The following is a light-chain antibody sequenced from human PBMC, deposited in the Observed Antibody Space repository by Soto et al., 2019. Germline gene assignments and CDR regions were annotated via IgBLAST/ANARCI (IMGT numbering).Light chain of an antibody. Sequence: DVVMTQSPLSLPVTLGQPASISCRSSQSLLYSDGNTYLSWFQQRPGQSPRRIIYKVSIRDSGVPDRFSGSGSGTDFTLKITRVEAEDVGVYYCMQGTYWPPRKFGQGTKVEIK. CDR1: QSLLYSDGNTY. V-gene: IGKV2-30*01. J-gene: IGKJ1*01. CDR2: KVS. CDR3: MQGTYWPPRK.